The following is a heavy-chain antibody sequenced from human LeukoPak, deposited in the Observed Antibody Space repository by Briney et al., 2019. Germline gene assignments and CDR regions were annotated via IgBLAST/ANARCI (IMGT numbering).Heavy chain of an antibody. J-gene: IGHJ4*02. CDR1: GFTFSSYG. CDR2: IWYDGSNK. D-gene: IGHD3-10*01. Sequence: PGGSLRLSCAASGFTFSSYGMHWVRQAPGKGLEWVAVIWYDGSNKYYADSVKGRFTISRDNSKNTLYLQMNSLRAEDTAVYYCARGYYYGSGPFDYWGQGTLVTVSS. CDR3: ARGYYYGSGPFDY. V-gene: IGHV3-33*01.